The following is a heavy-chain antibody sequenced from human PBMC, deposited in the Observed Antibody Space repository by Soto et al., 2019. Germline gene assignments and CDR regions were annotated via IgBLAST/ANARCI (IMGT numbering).Heavy chain of an antibody. J-gene: IGHJ4*02. V-gene: IGHV4-59*01. CDR1: GDSIRNNY. D-gene: IGHD1-26*01. CDR2: ISHSARI. CDR3: ARTQGSGVSDY. Sequence: QVQLQESGPGLVRPSETLSLACSVSGDSIRNNYWSWIRQPPGKGLEWIAYISHSARINYNPSLKSRVTISLDTSKNRFSLTVNSLTPADTAIYYCARTQGSGVSDYWGQGTLVTVSS.